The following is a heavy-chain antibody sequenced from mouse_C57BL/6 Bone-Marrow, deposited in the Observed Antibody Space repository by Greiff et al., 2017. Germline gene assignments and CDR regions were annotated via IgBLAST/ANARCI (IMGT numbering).Heavy chain of an antibody. V-gene: IGHV1-42*01. CDR3: ARGGEGFITTGPCYFGY. CDR2: INPSPGGA. D-gene: IGHD1-1*01. CDR1: GYSFTGYC. J-gene: IGHJ2*01. Sequence: DVQLQESGPALVKPGASVKLSCKASGYSFTGYCMNWVKQSPEKSLEWIGEINPSPGGATYNQKFKAKATLTVDKSSSTAYMQLKSLTSDDSAVYYCARGGEGFITTGPCYFGYWGQGTTLTVSS.